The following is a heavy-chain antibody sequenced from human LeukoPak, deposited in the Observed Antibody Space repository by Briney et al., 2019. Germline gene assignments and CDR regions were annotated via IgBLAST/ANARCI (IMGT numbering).Heavy chain of an antibody. CDR3: ARDPDPPYYYDSSGYYSN. Sequence: GASVKVSCKASGYTFTGYYMHWVRQAPGQGLEWMGWTNPNSGGTNYAQKFQGRVTMTRDTSISTAYMELSRLRSDDTAVYYCARDPDPPYYYDSSGYYSNWGQGTLVTVSS. J-gene: IGHJ4*02. CDR1: GYTFTGYY. CDR2: TNPNSGGT. V-gene: IGHV1-2*02. D-gene: IGHD3-22*01.